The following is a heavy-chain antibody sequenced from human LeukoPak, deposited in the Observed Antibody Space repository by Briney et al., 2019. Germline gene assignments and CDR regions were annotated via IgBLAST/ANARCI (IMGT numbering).Heavy chain of an antibody. Sequence: KAGGSLRLSCAGSGFTFSSYSMNWVRQAPGKGLEWVSYISSSSSTIYYADSVKGRFTISRDNAKNSLYLQMDSLRAEDTAVYYCARDRIVVVVAATPRVFPLDYWGQGTLVTVSS. CDR2: ISSSSSTI. J-gene: IGHJ4*02. D-gene: IGHD2-15*01. CDR1: GFTFSSYS. V-gene: IGHV3-48*01. CDR3: ARDRIVVVVAATPRVFPLDY.